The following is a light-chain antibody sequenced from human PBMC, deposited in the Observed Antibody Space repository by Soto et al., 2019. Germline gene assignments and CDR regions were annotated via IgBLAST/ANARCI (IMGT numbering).Light chain of an antibody. CDR3: QQYNGYSRK. Sequence: DIQMTQSPSTLSASVGDRVTITCRASQSIGDSLAWYQQKPGKAPYLLISDVSSLERGVPSRFSGSGSGTEFTLTISSMQPDDFATFYCQQYNGYSRKFGQGTKV. CDR2: DVS. J-gene: IGKJ1*01. CDR1: QSIGDS. V-gene: IGKV1-5*01.